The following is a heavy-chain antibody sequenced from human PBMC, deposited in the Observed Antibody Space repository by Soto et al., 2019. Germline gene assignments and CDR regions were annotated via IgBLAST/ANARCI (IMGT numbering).Heavy chain of an antibody. D-gene: IGHD6-6*01. V-gene: IGHV4-30-4*01. CDR1: GFSISSGDYY. CDR2: IYYSGST. Sequence: SETLSLTCTFSGFSISSGDYYLSWIRQPPGKGLEWIGYIYYSGSTHYNPSLKSRVTISVDTSKNQFSLKLSSVTAADTAVYYCARERPDGARLDPWGQGTLVTSPQ. J-gene: IGHJ5*02. CDR3: ARERPDGARLDP.